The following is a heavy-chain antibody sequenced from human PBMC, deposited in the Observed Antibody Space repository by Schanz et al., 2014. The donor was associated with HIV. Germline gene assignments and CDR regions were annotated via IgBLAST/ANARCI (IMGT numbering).Heavy chain of an antibody. CDR3: ARDYHWNWFDP. D-gene: IGHD1-20*01. Sequence: EVQLLESGGGLVQPGGSLRLSCAASGFTFRNYAMSWVRQAPGKGLEWVSAISESGGSTYYADSVKGRFTISRDNTKNSLYLQMNSLRAEDTAVYYCARDYHWNWFDPWGQGTLVTVSS. CDR1: GFTFRNYA. CDR2: ISESGGST. J-gene: IGHJ5*02. V-gene: IGHV3-23*01.